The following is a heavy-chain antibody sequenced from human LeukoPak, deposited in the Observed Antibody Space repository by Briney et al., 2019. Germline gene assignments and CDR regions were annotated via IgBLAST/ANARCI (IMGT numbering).Heavy chain of an antibody. Sequence: ASVKVSCKASGYTFTSYYMHWVRQAPGQGLEWMGIINPNGGSTSYAQKFQGRVTMTRDTSTSTVYMELSSLRSEDTAVYYCAYSGAANWFDPWGQGTLVTVSS. D-gene: IGHD2-21*01. CDR1: GYTFTSYY. J-gene: IGHJ5*02. CDR3: AYSGAANWFDP. CDR2: INPNGGST. V-gene: IGHV1-46*01.